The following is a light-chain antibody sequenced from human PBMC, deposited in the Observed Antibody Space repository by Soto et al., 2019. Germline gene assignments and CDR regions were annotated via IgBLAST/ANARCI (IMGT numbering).Light chain of an antibody. CDR3: SSYSSTTLV. J-gene: IGLJ1*01. CDR1: SSDVGGHDY. Sequence: QSALTQPASVSGSPGQSITISCTGTSSDVGGHDYVSWYQQHPGKAPKLIIYEVRNRPSGVSNRFSGSKSGNTASQTISGLQAEDEADYYCSSYSSTTLVFGTGTKVTVL. CDR2: EVR. V-gene: IGLV2-14*01.